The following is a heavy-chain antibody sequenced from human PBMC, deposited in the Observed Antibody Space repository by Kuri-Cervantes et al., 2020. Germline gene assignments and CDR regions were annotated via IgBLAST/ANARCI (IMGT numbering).Heavy chain of an antibody. D-gene: IGHD3-10*01. CDR1: GFTFSDYY. CDR3: ARSRYHSGSRWFDP. CDR2: ISSSGITI. Sequence: LSLTCAASGFTFSDYYMSWIRQAPGKGLEWLSYISSSGITIYYADSVKGRFTISRDNAKNSLYLQMNSLRAEDTAVYYCARSRYHSGSRWFDPWGQGTLVTVSS. V-gene: IGHV3-11*01. J-gene: IGHJ5*02.